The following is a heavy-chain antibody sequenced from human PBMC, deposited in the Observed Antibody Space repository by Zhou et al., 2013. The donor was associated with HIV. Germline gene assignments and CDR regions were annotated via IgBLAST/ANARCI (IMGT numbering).Heavy chain of an antibody. J-gene: IGHJ2*01. CDR2: INPSGGST. CDR1: GYSFTGYY. CDR3: ARVGCGGDCYEGHWYFDL. D-gene: IGHD2-21*02. V-gene: IGHV1-46*01. Sequence: QVQLVQPGAEVRKPGAPVEITCEASGYSFTGYYMYWVRQAPGQGLEWMGIINPSGGSTSYAQKFQGRVTMTRDTSTSTVYMELSSLRSEDTAVYYCARVGCGGDCYEGHWYFDLWGRGTLVTVSS.